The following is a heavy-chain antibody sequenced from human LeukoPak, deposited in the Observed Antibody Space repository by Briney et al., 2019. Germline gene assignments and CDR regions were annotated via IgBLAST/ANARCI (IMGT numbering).Heavy chain of an antibody. V-gene: IGHV7-4-1*02. D-gene: IGHD6-19*01. CDR2: INTDTGNP. Sequence: ASVKVSCKASGYTFTTYAINWVRQSPGQGLEWIGWINTDTGNPTYAQDFTGRFVFSLDTSVTTAYLQINSLKAEDTAVYYCARAYQWLLPDYLGQGTLVTVSS. CDR1: GYTFTTYA. CDR3: ARAYQWLLPDY. J-gene: IGHJ4*02.